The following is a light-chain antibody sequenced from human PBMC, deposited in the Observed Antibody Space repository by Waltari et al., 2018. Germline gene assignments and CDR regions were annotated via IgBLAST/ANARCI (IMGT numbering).Light chain of an antibody. J-gene: IGLJ1*01. Sequence: QSALTQPPSVSGAPGHRVPNSCTGTSSHLVPASNFPCDHQLPGTAPKPLSYGNNNRPSGVPDRFSGSKSGTSASLAITGLQAEDEADYFCQSYDSSLSDSYVFGTGTKVTVL. CDR3: QSYDSSLSDSYV. CDR1: SSHLVPASN. V-gene: IGLV1-40*01. CDR2: GNN.